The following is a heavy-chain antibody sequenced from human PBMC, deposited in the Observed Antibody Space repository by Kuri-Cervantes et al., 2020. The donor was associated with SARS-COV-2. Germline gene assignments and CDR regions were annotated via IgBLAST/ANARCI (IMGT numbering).Heavy chain of an antibody. J-gene: IGHJ5*02. CDR1: GFTFSDSS. D-gene: IGHD3-22*01. Sequence: GESLKISCAASGFTFSDSSFHWVRQAAGKGLEWVGRIRSKAHSYETLYGVSVNGRFTFSRDNSKNTLYLQMNSLRAEDTAVYYCAKDYYGNWFDPWGQGTLVTVSS. CDR2: IRSKAHSYET. V-gene: IGHV3-73*01. CDR3: AKDYYGNWFDP.